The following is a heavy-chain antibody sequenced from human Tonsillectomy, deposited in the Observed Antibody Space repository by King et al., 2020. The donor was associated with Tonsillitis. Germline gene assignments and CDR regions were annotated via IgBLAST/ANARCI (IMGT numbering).Heavy chain of an antibody. J-gene: IGHJ4*02. CDR1: GFTFSSYS. CDR2: ISSSSSTI. Sequence: VQLVESGGGLVQPGGSLRLSCAASGFTFSSYSMNWVRQAPGKGLEWVSYISSSSSTIYYADSVKGRFTISRDNAKNSLYLQMNSLRAEDTAVYYCPIMVRGQGLRNFDYWGQGTLVTVSS. D-gene: IGHD3-10*01. V-gene: IGHV3-48*01. CDR3: PIMVRGQGLRNFDY.